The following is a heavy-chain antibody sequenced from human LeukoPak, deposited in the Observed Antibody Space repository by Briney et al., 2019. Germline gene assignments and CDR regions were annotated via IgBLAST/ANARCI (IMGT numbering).Heavy chain of an antibody. D-gene: IGHD3-22*01. V-gene: IGHV3-48*03. Sequence: PGGSLRLSYAASGFTFSSYEMNWVRQAPGKGLEWVSYISSSGSTIYYADSVKGRFTISRDNAKNSLYLQMNSLRAEDTAVYYCARNYDSSGYSHYYYYYGMDVWGQGTTVTVSS. CDR1: GFTFSSYE. CDR3: ARNYDSSGYSHYYYYYGMDV. CDR2: ISSSGSTI. J-gene: IGHJ6*02.